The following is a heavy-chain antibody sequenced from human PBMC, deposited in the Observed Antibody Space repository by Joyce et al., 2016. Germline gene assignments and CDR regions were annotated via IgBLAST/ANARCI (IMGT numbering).Heavy chain of an antibody. CDR3: VGERQWFAEVY. Sequence: EVQLVESGGGLVQPGGSLRLSCAASTFFFKNFHINWVRQAPGKGLQWLVKSFFDENRTDYADSVRGRFTISRDKARSSVHLQMNRLRDDDTAIYYCVGERQWFAEVYWGLGTRVTVS. D-gene: IGHD3-22*01. V-gene: IGHV3-48*02. J-gene: IGHJ4*02. CDR1: TFFFKNFH. CDR2: SFFDENRT.